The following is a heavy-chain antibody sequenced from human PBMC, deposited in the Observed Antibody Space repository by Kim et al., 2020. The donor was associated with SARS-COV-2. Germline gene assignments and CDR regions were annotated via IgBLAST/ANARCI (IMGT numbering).Heavy chain of an antibody. V-gene: IGHV4-34*01. CDR3: ARKVPHYYDPSSCFDY. J-gene: IGHJ4*02. CDR2: VTHSGNT. D-gene: IGHD3-22*01. CDR1: GGSFSDYY. Sequence: SETLSLTCAVYGGSFSDYYWSWIRQSPGRGLEWIGEVTHSGNTNYYPSLESRVTISVDTSKNQFSLKLSSVTAADTAVYYCARKVPHYYDPSSCFDYWGQGSLVTVYS.